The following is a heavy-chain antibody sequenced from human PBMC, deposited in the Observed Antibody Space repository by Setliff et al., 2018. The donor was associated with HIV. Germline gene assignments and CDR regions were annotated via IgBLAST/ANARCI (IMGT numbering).Heavy chain of an antibody. Sequence: GGSLRLSCTASGFTFGDYAMSWVRQAPGKGLEWVGFIRSKAYGGTTEYAASVKGRFTISRDDSKSIAYLQMNSLKTEDTAVYYCTGTFFHSSGYYHNLQPFDYWGQGTLVTVSS. J-gene: IGHJ4*02. CDR2: IRSKAYGGTT. CDR1: GFTFGDYA. CDR3: TGTFFHSSGYYHNLQPFDY. D-gene: IGHD3-22*01. V-gene: IGHV3-49*04.